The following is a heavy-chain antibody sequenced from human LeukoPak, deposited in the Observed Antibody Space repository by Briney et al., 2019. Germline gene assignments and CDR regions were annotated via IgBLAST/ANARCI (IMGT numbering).Heavy chain of an antibody. CDR2: IKQDGSEK. J-gene: IGHJ5*02. CDR1: GFTFSDYW. CDR3: ARDKDYDILTGYSYPNWFDP. V-gene: IGHV3-7*01. D-gene: IGHD3-9*01. Sequence: GGSLRLSCAASGFTFSDYWMSWVRQAPGKGLEWVANIKQDGSEKYYVDSVKGRFAISRDNAKNSLYLQMNSLRAEDTAVYYCARDKDYDILTGYSYPNWFDPWGQGTLVTVSS.